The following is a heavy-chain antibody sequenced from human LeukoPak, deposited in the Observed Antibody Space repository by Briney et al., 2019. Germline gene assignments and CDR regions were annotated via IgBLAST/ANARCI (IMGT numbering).Heavy chain of an antibody. V-gene: IGHV4-59*01. D-gene: IGHD3-22*01. J-gene: IGHJ3*02. CDR2: IYYSGST. CDR3: ARVTYYYDSSGSRRDAFDI. CDR1: GGSISSYY. Sequence: SETLSLTCTVSGGSISSYYWSWIRRPPGKGLEWIGYIYYSGSTNYNPSLKSRVTISVDTSKNQFSLKLSSVTAADMAVYYCARVTYYYDSSGSRRDAFDIWGQGTMVTVSS.